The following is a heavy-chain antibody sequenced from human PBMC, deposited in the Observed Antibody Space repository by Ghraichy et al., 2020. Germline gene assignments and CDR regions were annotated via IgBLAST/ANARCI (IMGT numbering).Heavy chain of an antibody. D-gene: IGHD3-3*01. CDR1: GGSVSSGSYY. V-gene: IGHV4-61*01. CDR3: ARGATIFGSYYYYYMDV. J-gene: IGHJ6*03. Sequence: SETLSLTCTVSGGSVSSGSYYWSWIRQPPGKGLEWIGYIYYSGSTNYNPSLMSRVTMSVDTSKNQFSLKLSSVTAADTAVYYCARGATIFGSYYYYYMDVWGMGTTVTVSS. CDR2: IYYSGST.